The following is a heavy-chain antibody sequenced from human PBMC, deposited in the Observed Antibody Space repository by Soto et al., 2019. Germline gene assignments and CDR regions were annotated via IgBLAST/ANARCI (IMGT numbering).Heavy chain of an antibody. CDR2: IIPLFGTE. V-gene: IGHV1-69*06. Sequence: QVHLVQSGAEVKKPGSSVKVSCKASGGSFSTYAINWLRQAPGQGLEWMGGIIPLFGTENYAQNFQDRFTFTADKSTTTAYMAVRSLTSENTAVYYCATGFWSGPIAHSFAYWGQGTLVTVSS. D-gene: IGHD3-3*01. CDR3: ATGFWSGPIAHSFAY. CDR1: GGSFSTYA. J-gene: IGHJ4*01.